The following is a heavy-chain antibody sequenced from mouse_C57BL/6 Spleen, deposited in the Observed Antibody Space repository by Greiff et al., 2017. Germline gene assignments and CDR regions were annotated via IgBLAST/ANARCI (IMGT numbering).Heavy chain of an antibody. CDR2: IDPSDSET. J-gene: IGHJ2*01. CDR3: ARGGYGSSPRYFDY. D-gene: IGHD1-1*01. V-gene: IGHV1-52*01. Sequence: QVQLQQPGAELVRPGSSVKLSCKASGYTFTSYWMHWVKQRPIQGLEWIGNIDPSDSETHYNQKFKDKATLTVDKSSSTAYRQLSSLPSEASAVYYCARGGYGSSPRYFDYWGQGTTLTVSS. CDR1: GYTFTSYW.